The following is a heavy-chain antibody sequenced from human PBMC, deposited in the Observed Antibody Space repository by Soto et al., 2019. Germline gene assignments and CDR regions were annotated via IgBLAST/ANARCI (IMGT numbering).Heavy chain of an antibody. V-gene: IGHV1-18*01. Sequence: QVQLVQSGAEVKKPGASVKVSCKASGYTFTSYGISWVRQAPGQGLEWMGWISAYNGNTNYAQKLKGRVTMTTDTSTSTAYMELRSLRSDDTAVYYCAREAITIFGVAKGWFDPWGQGTLVTVSS. CDR3: AREAITIFGVAKGWFDP. CDR1: GYTFTSYG. J-gene: IGHJ5*02. D-gene: IGHD3-3*01. CDR2: ISAYNGNT.